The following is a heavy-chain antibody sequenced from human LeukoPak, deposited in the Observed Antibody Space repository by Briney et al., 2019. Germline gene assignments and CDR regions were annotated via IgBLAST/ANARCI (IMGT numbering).Heavy chain of an antibody. CDR2: IYSGGST. CDR1: GFTVSSSY. Sequence: GGSLRLSCAASGFTVSSSYMSWVRQAPGKGLEWVSVIYSGGSTYYADSVKGRFTISRDNSKNTLYLQMNSLRAEDTAVYYCARDVGALRVFDYWGQGTLVTVSS. CDR3: ARDVGALRVFDY. J-gene: IGHJ4*02. V-gene: IGHV3-53*05. D-gene: IGHD3-16*01.